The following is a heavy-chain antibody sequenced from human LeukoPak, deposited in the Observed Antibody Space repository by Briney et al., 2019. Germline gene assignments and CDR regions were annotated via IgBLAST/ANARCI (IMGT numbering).Heavy chain of an antibody. CDR3: ATQYSSGHFTYYFDY. CDR1: GYTFTGYY. Sequence: GASVKVSCKASGYTFTGYYMHWVRQAPGQGLEWMGWINPNSGGTNYAQKFQGRVTMTRDTSISTAYMELSRLRSDDTAVYYCATQYSSGHFTYYFDYWGQGTQVTVSS. J-gene: IGHJ4*02. CDR2: INPNSGGT. V-gene: IGHV1-2*02. D-gene: IGHD6-19*01.